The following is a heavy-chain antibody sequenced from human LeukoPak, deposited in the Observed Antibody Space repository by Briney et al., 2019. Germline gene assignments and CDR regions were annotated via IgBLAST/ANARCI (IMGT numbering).Heavy chain of an antibody. Sequence: SETLSLTCAVYGGSFSGYYWSWIRQPPGKGLEWIGEINHSGSTNYNPPLKSRVTISVDTSKNQFSLKLSSVTAADTAVYYCARGWVVGVPAAITPFDYWGQGTLVTVSS. D-gene: IGHD2-2*01. CDR3: ARGWVVGVPAAITPFDY. CDR2: INHSGST. CDR1: GGSFSGYY. V-gene: IGHV4-34*01. J-gene: IGHJ4*02.